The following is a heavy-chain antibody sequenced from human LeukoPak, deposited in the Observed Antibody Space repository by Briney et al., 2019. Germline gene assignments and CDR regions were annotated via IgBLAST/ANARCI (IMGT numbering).Heavy chain of an antibody. CDR2: ISAYNGNT. Sequence: ASVKVSCKASGYTFTSYGISWVRQAPGQGLEWMGWISAYNGNTNYAQKLQGRVTMTTDTSTSTAYMELRSLRSDDTAVYYCARGFWAGDMWTGYYWMPPAPFDRWGQGTLVTVSS. V-gene: IGHV1-18*04. CDR3: ARGFWAGDMWTGYYWMPPAPFDR. D-gene: IGHD3-9*01. J-gene: IGHJ5*02. CDR1: GYTFTSYG.